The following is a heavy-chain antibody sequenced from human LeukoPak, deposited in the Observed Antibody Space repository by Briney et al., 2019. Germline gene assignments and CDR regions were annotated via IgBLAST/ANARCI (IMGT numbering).Heavy chain of an antibody. CDR1: GFTFSSYV. Sequence: GGSLRLSCASSGFTFSSYVVTWVRQAPGKGLEWVSGITGSGDTTFYADSVKGRFTISRDNSKNTLYLQMHSLRAEDSAVYYCGQYYATMAAAAIPLFDYWGQGALVTVSS. J-gene: IGHJ4*02. V-gene: IGHV3-23*01. CDR2: ITGSGDTT. CDR3: GQYYATMAAAAIPLFDY. D-gene: IGHD6-13*01.